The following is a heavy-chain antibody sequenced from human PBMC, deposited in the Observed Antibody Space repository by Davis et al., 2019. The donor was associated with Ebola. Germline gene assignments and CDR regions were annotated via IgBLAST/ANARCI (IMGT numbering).Heavy chain of an antibody. D-gene: IGHD2-21*01. CDR3: ARGGRPRDIVVIDAFDI. CDR2: INPSGGST. J-gene: IGHJ3*02. CDR1: GYTFTSYY. Sequence: ASVKVSCKASGYTFTSYYMHWVRQAPGQGLEWMGIINPSGGSTSYAQKFQGRVTMTRDTSTSTVYMELSSLRSEDTAVYYCARGGRPRDIVVIDAFDIWGQGTMVTVSS. V-gene: IGHV1-46*01.